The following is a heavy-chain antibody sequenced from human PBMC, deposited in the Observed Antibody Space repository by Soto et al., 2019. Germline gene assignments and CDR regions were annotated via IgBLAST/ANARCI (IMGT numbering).Heavy chain of an antibody. CDR1: GLSFSDSP. Sequence: EVQLVQSGGGLVQPGESLQLSCAASGLSFSDSPIHWVRQASGKGLEWVGRIRSKDYNYATAYAASVKGRFAVSRDDSKSTAYLQMNSLKIEDTAGYYCIRGGVRTWRLDPWGQGTLVTVSS. D-gene: IGHD3-10*01. V-gene: IGHV3-73*01. CDR3: IRGGVRTWRLDP. J-gene: IGHJ5*02. CDR2: IRSKDYNYAT.